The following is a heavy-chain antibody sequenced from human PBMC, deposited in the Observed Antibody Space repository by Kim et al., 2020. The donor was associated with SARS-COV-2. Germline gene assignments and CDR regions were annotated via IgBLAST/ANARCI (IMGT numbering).Heavy chain of an antibody. CDR2: LKQDGSAK. Sequence: GSLRLSCAASGFTFDRYWMRWVRQAPGKGLEWVADLKQDGSAKNYVDAVKGRFTISRDNAKNSVYLQMNSLRVEDTAMYYCARGGEYAFDVWGQGTMVTVSS. CDR3: ARGGEYAFDV. CDR1: GFTFDRYW. V-gene: IGHV3-7*01. J-gene: IGHJ3*01.